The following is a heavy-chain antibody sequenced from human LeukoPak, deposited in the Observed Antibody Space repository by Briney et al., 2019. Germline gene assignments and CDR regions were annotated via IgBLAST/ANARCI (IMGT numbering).Heavy chain of an antibody. CDR1: GFTFSSYW. CDR3: ARDRSSGWYYYYYYMDV. CDR2: IKKDGSEK. Sequence: PGGSLRLSCAASGFTFSSYWMSWVRQAPGKGLEWVANIKKDGSEKYYVDSVKGRFTISRDNAKNSLYLQMNSLRAEDTAVYYCARDRSSGWYYYYYYMDVWGKGTTVTISS. D-gene: IGHD6-19*01. J-gene: IGHJ6*03. V-gene: IGHV3-7*01.